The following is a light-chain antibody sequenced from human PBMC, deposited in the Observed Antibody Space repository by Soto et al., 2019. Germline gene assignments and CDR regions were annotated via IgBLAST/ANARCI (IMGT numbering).Light chain of an antibody. CDR3: SSYAGSSNLGL. J-gene: IGLJ1*01. CDR2: EVS. CDR1: TSDVGSYDY. Sequence: LTKPASTSGSPGHSGNISCTGTTSDVGSYDYVSWYQQHPGKAPKMMIYEVSKRPSGVPDLFSGSKYGNTASLTVSGLQAEDEADYYCSSYAGSSNLGLFGSGTKVTVL. V-gene: IGLV2-8*01.